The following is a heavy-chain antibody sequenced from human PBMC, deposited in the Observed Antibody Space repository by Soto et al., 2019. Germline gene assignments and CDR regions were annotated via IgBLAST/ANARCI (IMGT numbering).Heavy chain of an antibody. CDR1: GFTVSSNY. D-gene: IGHD5-18*01. J-gene: IGHJ4*02. V-gene: IGHV3-53*01. CDR3: ARAGYSYGFFDY. CDR2: IYSGGST. Sequence: PGGSLRLSCAASGFTVSSNYVSWVRQAPGKGLEWVSVIYSGGSTYYADSVKGRFTISRDKSKNTLYLQMNSLRAEDTAVYYCARAGYSYGFFDYWGQGTLVTVSS.